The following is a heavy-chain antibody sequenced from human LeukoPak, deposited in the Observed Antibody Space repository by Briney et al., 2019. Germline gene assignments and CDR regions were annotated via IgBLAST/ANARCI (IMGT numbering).Heavy chain of an antibody. V-gene: IGHV4-59*01. CDR1: GGSISSYY. J-gene: IGHJ5*02. D-gene: IGHD3-3*01. CDR3: ARDYYDFWSGQRWFDP. Sequence: SETLSLTCTVSGGSISSYYWSWIRQPPGKGLEWIGYIYYSGSTNYNPSLKSRVTISVDTSKNQFSLKLSSVTAADTAVYYCARDYYDFWSGQRWFDPWGQGTLVTVSS. CDR2: IYYSGST.